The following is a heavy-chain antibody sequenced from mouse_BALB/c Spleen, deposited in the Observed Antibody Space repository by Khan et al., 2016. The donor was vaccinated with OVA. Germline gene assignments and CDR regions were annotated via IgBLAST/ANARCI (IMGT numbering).Heavy chain of an antibody. CDR2: IFPGTGNT. CDR1: GYTFTNYW. J-gene: IGHJ3*01. D-gene: IGHD2-1*01. Sequence: QVQLQQSGAELVKPGASVKLSCRTSGYTFTNYWIQWIKQRPGQGLGWIGQIFPGTGNTYYNEIFKAKATLTIDTSSSTAYMQLSSLTSEDAAVYVCARCYVGNYEFAYWGQGTLVTVSA. V-gene: IGHV1S132*01. CDR3: ARCYVGNYEFAY.